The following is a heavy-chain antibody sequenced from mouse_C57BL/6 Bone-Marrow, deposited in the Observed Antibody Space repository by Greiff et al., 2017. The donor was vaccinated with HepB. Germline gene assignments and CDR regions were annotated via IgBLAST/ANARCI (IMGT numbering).Heavy chain of an antibody. Sequence: QVQLQQPGAELVRPGSSVKLSCKASGYTFTSYWMHWVKQRPIQGLEWIGNIDPSDSETHYNQKFKDKATLTVDKSSSKAYMQLSSLTSEDSAVYYCARRLDYYAMDYWGQGTSVTVSS. V-gene: IGHV1-52*01. J-gene: IGHJ4*01. CDR2: IDPSDSET. CDR3: ARRLDYYAMDY. D-gene: IGHD1-2*01. CDR1: GYTFTSYW.